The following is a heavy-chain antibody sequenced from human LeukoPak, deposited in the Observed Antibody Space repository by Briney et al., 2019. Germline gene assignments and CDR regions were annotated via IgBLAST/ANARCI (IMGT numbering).Heavy chain of an antibody. V-gene: IGHV3-7*04. CDR1: GLTFSSYW. D-gene: IGHD3-22*01. CDR3: ARGRPASGYPPYYFDY. Sequence: GGSLRLACAASGLTFSSYWMSWVRQAPGKGLEWVANIKQDGSDKYYVDSVKGRFTISRDNAKNSLCLQMNSLRAEDTAVYYCARGRPASGYPPYYFDYWGQGTLVTVSS. CDR2: IKQDGSDK. J-gene: IGHJ4*02.